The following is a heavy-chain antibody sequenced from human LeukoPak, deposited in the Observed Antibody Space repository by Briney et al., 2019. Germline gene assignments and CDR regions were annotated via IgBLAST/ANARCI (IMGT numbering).Heavy chain of an antibody. CDR2: IIPILGIA. Sequence: SVKVSCKASGYSFTNFGITWVRQAPGQGLEWMGRIIPILGIANYAQKFQGRVTITADKSTSTAYMELSSLRSEDTAVYYCASGYSSSWYVFDYWGQGTLVTVSS. CDR1: GYSFTNFG. V-gene: IGHV1-69*04. CDR3: ASGYSSSWYVFDY. J-gene: IGHJ4*02. D-gene: IGHD6-13*01.